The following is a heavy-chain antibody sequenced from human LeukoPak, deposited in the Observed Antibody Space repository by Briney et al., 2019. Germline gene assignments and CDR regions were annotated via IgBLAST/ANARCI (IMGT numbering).Heavy chain of an antibody. D-gene: IGHD3-3*02. CDR1: GFTFNTYS. Sequence: NPGESLRLSCAASGFTFNTYSMNWVRQAPGKGLEWVSYVSSSSTSIYYADSVKGRFTISRDNGMNSLILRMNALTAEDTAVYYCAREGHSSPRGYFGVDVWGKGTTVTVSS. CDR2: VSSSSTSI. J-gene: IGHJ6*04. V-gene: IGHV3-21*01. CDR3: AREGHSSPRGYFGVDV.